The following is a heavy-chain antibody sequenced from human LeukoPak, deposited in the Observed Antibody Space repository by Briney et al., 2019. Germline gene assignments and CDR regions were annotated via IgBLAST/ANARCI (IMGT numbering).Heavy chain of an antibody. V-gene: IGHV1-18*01. Sequence: GASVKVSCKASGYTFTSYGISWVRRAPGQGLEWMGWISAYNGNTNYAQKLQGRVTMTTDTSTSTAYMELRSLRSDDTAMYYCARDYEGGTCYEDWGQGTLVTVSS. CDR3: ARDYEGGTCYED. J-gene: IGHJ4*02. D-gene: IGHD2-15*01. CDR2: ISAYNGNT. CDR1: GYTFTSYG.